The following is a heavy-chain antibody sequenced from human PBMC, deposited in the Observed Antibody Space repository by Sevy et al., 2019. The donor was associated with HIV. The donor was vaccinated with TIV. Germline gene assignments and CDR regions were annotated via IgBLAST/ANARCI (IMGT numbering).Heavy chain of an antibody. CDR1: GFSISSDYY. CDR2: IYDGGST. J-gene: IGHJ4*02. D-gene: IGHD3-10*01. CDR3: ARDYYGSCSYYEFVY. Sequence: SETLSLTCTVSGFSISSDYYWGWIRQPPGKGLEWIGSIYDGGSTYYNPSLKSRVTISIDTSKNQFSLKLSSVTAADTAVYYCARDYYGSCSYYEFVYWGQGTLVTVSS. V-gene: IGHV4-38-2*02.